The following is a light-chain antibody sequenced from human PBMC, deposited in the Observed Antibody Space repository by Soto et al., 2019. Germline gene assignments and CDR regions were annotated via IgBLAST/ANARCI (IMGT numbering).Light chain of an antibody. CDR3: QQSYSTPPT. CDR2: KAS. V-gene: IGKV1-5*03. CDR1: QRINNW. J-gene: IGKJ1*01. Sequence: DIELTQSPSTLAASAGDRLTITCRASQRINNWLAWYQQKPGKAPKILIYKASTLKSGVPSRFRGSGSGTDCTLTISSLQPEDFATYYCQQSYSTPPTFGQGTKVDI.